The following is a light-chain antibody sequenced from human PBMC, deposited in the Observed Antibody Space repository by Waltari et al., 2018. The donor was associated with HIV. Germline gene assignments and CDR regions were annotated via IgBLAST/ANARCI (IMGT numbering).Light chain of an antibody. CDR3: QQYNNWPLT. J-gene: IGKJ3*01. Sequence: IVMTQSPATLSVSPGERATLSCRASQSVSSNLAWYQQKPGQAPRLLIYGASTWATGIPARFSGSGSGTEFTLTINSLQSEDFAVYYCQQYNNWPLTFGPGTKVDIK. CDR2: GAS. CDR1: QSVSSN. V-gene: IGKV3-15*01.